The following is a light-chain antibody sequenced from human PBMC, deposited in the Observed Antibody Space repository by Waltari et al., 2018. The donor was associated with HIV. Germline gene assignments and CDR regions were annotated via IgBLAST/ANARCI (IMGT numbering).Light chain of an antibody. CDR1: QSIDNW. CDR2: RTS. CDR3: QQYSSHYA. V-gene: IGKV1-5*03. Sequence: DIQMTQSPSNLSASVGDTVVITCRASQSIDNWLAGYQQKPGRAPRLLVSRTSLLESGVSPRFSGSGSGTEFTLTIRSLQPDDIGTYYCQQYSSHYAFGQGTRVE. J-gene: IGKJ2*01.